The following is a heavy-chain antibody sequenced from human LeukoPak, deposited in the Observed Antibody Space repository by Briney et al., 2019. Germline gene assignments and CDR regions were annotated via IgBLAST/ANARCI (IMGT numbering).Heavy chain of an antibody. CDR2: ITGSGALT. Sequence: GGSLRLSCAASGFTLSNYAMTWVRQAPGKGLEWVSSITGSGALTYYADSVKGRFTISKDNAMDTLFLQMNSLRSDDTAFYYCARRTYSSSSSLFDYWGQGTLVTVSS. V-gene: IGHV3-23*01. CDR1: GFTLSNYA. D-gene: IGHD6-6*01. CDR3: ARRTYSSSSSLFDY. J-gene: IGHJ4*02.